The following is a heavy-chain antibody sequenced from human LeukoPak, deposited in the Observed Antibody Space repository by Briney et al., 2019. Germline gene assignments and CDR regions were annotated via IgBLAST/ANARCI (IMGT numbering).Heavy chain of an antibody. V-gene: IGHV3-7*03. CDR1: GFTFSNYW. CDR3: RFVVVTGQFDY. CDR2: IKQDGSEI. D-gene: IGHD2-21*02. Sequence: PGGSLRLSCAASGFTFSNYWMSWVRQAPGKGLEWVANIKQDGSEIYYVDSVKGRFTISRDNAKNSLYLQMNSLRAEDTAVYYCRFVVVTGQFDYWGQGTLVTVSS. J-gene: IGHJ4*02.